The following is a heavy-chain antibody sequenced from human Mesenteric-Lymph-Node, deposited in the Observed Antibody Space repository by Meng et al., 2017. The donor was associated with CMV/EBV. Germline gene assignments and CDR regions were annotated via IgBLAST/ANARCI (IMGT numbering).Heavy chain of an antibody. J-gene: IGHJ5*02. Sequence: SETLSLTCTVSGGSITNDHYYWGWIRQSPGKGLEWIGSIYYSGSTYYSPSLESRVTMSVDTSKNQFSLNLSSVTAADTAVYYCVRHLSVLGNYRYERFDPWGQGTLVTVSS. CDR2: IYYSGST. V-gene: IGHV4-39*01. CDR1: GGSITNDHYY. CDR3: VRHLSVLGNYRYERFDP. D-gene: IGHD3-16*02.